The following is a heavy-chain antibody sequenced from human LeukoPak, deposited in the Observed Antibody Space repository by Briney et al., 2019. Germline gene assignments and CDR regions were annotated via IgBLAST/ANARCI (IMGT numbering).Heavy chain of an antibody. CDR1: GFTFSSYA. D-gene: IGHD6-19*01. CDR2: ISGSGGST. J-gene: IGHJ4*02. Sequence: PGGSLRLSCAASGFTFSSYAMSWVRQAPGKGLEWVSAISGSGGSTYYADSVKGRFTISRDNSKNTLYLQMSSLRAEDTAVYYCARDGGSSGWYCDYWGQGTLVTVSS. V-gene: IGHV3-23*01. CDR3: ARDGGSSGWYCDY.